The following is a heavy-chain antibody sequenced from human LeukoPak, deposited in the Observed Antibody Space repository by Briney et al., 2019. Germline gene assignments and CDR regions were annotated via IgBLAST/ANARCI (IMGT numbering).Heavy chain of an antibody. J-gene: IGHJ5*02. CDR1: GYTFTSYA. CDR3: ARPMVRGVHSNWFDP. Sequence: ASVKVSCKASGYTFTSYAMNWVRQAPGQGLEWMGWINPNSGGTNYAQKFQGRVTMTRDTSISTAYMELSRLRSDDTAVYYCARPMVRGVHSNWFDPWGQGTLVTVSS. D-gene: IGHD3-10*01. V-gene: IGHV1-2*02. CDR2: INPNSGGT.